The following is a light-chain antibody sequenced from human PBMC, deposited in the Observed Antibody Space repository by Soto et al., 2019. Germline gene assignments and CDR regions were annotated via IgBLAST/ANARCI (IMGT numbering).Light chain of an antibody. CDR2: GAS. CDR1: QSVSIN. J-gene: IGKJ1*01. V-gene: IGKV3-15*01. CDR3: QQYNNWPPWT. Sequence: EVVMTQFPATLSVSPGERATLSCRASQSVSINLAWYQQKPGQAPRLLIHGASTRAIGIPARFSGSGSGTEFTLTISSLQSEDFAVYYCQQYNNWPPWTFGQGTKVDIK.